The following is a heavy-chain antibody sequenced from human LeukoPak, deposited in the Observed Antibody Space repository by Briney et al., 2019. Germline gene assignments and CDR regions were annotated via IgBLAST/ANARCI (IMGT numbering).Heavy chain of an antibody. V-gene: IGHV1-8*01. CDR2: MNPNSGNT. Sequence: ASVKVSCKASGYTFTSYDINWVRQATGQGLEWMGWMNPNSGNTGHAQKFQGRDTMTRNTSISTAYMELSSLRSEDTAVYYCARGRKLRFLEWLLTGYYFDYWGQGTLVTVSS. CDR3: ARGRKLRFLEWLLTGYYFDY. J-gene: IGHJ4*02. D-gene: IGHD3-3*01. CDR1: GYTFTSYD.